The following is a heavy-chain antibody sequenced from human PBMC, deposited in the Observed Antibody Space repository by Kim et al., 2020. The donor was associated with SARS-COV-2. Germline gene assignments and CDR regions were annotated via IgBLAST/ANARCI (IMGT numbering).Heavy chain of an antibody. J-gene: IGHJ4*02. Sequence: ASVKVSCKVSGYTLTELSMHWVRQAPGKGLEWMGGFDPEDGETIYAQKFQGRVTMTEDTSTDTVYMELSSLRSEDTAVYYCATELTCSSTSCVDYWGQGTLVTVSS. V-gene: IGHV1-24*01. CDR2: FDPEDGET. CDR1: GYTLTELS. CDR3: ATELTCSSTSCVDY. D-gene: IGHD2-2*01.